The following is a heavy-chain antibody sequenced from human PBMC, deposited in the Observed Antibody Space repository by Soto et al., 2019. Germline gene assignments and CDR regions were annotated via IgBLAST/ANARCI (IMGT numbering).Heavy chain of an antibody. CDR1: GFSFNTCF. Sequence: EVQLVKSGGGLVQPGGSVRLSCEASGFSFNTCFMTWVRQAPGKGLEWLSSITTSGDGTYYADAVEGRFTISRHNAKNSLYLQMHSLRDEDTAVYYCVARPPVTMSTRDFWGQGTLVTVSS. V-gene: IGHV3-48*02. J-gene: IGHJ4*02. CDR3: VARPPVTMSTRDF. CDR2: ITTSGDGT. D-gene: IGHD3-10*02.